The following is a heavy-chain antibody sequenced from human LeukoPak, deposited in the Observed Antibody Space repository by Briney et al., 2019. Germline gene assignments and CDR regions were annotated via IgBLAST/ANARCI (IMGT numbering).Heavy chain of an antibody. J-gene: IGHJ4*02. CDR2: ISSSSSYI. CDR3: ARVWYYDSSGYSNDY. Sequence: GGSLRLSCAASGFTFSSYSMNWVRQAPGKGLEWVSSISSSSSYIYYADSVKGRFTISRDNAKNSLYLQMNSLRAEDTAVYYCARVWYYDSSGYSNDYWGQGTLVTVSS. D-gene: IGHD3-22*01. CDR1: GFTFSSYS. V-gene: IGHV3-21*01.